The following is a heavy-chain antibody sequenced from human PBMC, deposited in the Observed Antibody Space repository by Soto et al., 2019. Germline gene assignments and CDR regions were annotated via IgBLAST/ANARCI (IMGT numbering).Heavy chain of an antibody. Sequence: PGESLKISCRGSGYSFTRHLVVWVRQMPGKGLQWMGIIYPDDSDTRYTPSFQGQVTISADNSINTVFLQWSSLKASDTAFYYCARRFNRFDIYAMDVWGQGTTVTVSS. D-gene: IGHD3-10*01. CDR3: ARRFNRFDIYAMDV. J-gene: IGHJ6*02. CDR1: GYSFTRHL. V-gene: IGHV5-51*01. CDR2: IYPDDSDT.